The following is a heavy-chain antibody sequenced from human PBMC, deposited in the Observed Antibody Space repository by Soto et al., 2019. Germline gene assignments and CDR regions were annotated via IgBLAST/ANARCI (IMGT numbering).Heavy chain of an antibody. CDR1: CGSISSGGYS. CDR3: ARVWVEYCSGGSCYSPRGGWFDP. CDR2: IYHSGST. Sequence: SETLSLTCAVSCGSISSGGYSWSWIRQPPGKGLEWIGYIYHSGSTYFYNPSLKSRVTISVDRSKNQFSLKLNSVTAADTAVYYCARVWVEYCSGGSCYSPRGGWFDPWGQGTLVTVSS. D-gene: IGHD2-15*01. V-gene: IGHV4-30-2*01. J-gene: IGHJ5*02.